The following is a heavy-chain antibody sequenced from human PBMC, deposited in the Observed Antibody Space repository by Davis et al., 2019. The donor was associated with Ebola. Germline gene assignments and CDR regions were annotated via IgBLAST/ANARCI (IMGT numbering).Heavy chain of an antibody. V-gene: IGHV3-15*01. CDR1: GFTFSYAW. J-gene: IGHJ4*02. Sequence: GESLKISCAASGFTFSYAWMSWVRQAPGKGLEWVGRIKNKSDGGTTDYAAPVKGRFTISRDDSKNTWYLQMNSLKAEDTAVYYCTTLPTGARDYWGQGTLVTVSS. D-gene: IGHD2-8*02. CDR2: IKNKSDGGTT. CDR3: TTLPTGARDY.